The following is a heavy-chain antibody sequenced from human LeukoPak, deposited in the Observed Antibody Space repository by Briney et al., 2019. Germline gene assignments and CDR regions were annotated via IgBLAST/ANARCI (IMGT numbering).Heavy chain of an antibody. CDR3: ARKFRAMVRGVMIYYYYYMDV. Sequence: ASVKVSCKASGYTFTSYGISWVRQAPGQGLEWMGWISAYNGNTNYAQKLQGRVTMTTDTSTSTAYMELRSLRSGDTAVYYCARKFRAMVRGVMIYYYYYMDVWGKGTTVTVSS. CDR2: ISAYNGNT. V-gene: IGHV1-18*01. CDR1: GYTFTSYG. J-gene: IGHJ6*03. D-gene: IGHD3-10*01.